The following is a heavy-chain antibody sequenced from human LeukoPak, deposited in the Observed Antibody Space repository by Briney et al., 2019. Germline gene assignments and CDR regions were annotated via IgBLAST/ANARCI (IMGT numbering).Heavy chain of an antibody. Sequence: ASVRVSCKASGGTFSSYAISWVRQAPGQGLEWMGGIIPIFGTANYAQKFQGRVTITTDESTSTAYMELSSLRSEDTAVYYCARVGIAAGGLGYYYMDVWGKGTRVTVSS. V-gene: IGHV1-69*05. CDR2: IIPIFGTA. J-gene: IGHJ6*03. CDR1: GGTFSSYA. CDR3: ARVGIAAGGLGYYYMDV. D-gene: IGHD6-13*01.